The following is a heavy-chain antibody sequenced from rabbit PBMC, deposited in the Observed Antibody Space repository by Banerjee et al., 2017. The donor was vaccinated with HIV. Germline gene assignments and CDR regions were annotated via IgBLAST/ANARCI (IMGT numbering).Heavy chain of an antibody. D-gene: IGHD4-2*01. J-gene: IGHJ4*01. CDR1: GIDFSSYYY. Sequence: QQLEESGGGLVKPGGTLTLTCKASGIDFSSYYYMCWVRQAPGKGLELIACIYTADGNSHYANGAKGRFTISKTSSTTVTLQMTSLTAADTATYFCARGGYGGDSGATGLWGPGTLVTVS. CDR2: IYTADGNS. CDR3: ARGGYGGDSGATGL. V-gene: IGHV1S40*01.